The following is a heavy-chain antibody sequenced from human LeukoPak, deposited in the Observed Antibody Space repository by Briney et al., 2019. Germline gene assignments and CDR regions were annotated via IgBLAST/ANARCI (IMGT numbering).Heavy chain of an antibody. CDR2: FSGSGGST. CDR3: AKDRYDYGDYVFDY. V-gene: IGHV3-23*01. Sequence: GGSLRLSCAASGFTFSNYAMSWVRKAPGKGLEWVSAFSGSGGSTYYANPVRGRFTISRENSKTTLYLQMNSLRAEDTAVYCCAKDRYDYGDYVFDYWGQGTLVTVSS. J-gene: IGHJ4*02. CDR1: GFTFSNYA. D-gene: IGHD4-17*01.